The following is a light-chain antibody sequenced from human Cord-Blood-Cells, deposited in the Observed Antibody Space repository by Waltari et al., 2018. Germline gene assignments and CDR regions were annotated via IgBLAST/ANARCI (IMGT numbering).Light chain of an antibody. Sequence: QSALTQPASVSGSPGPSITTSCTGTSSDVGGYNYVSWYQQHQGKAPKLMIYDVSNRPSGVSNRFSGSKSGNTASLTISGLQAEDEADYYCSSYTSSSTLVFGGGTKLTVL. V-gene: IGLV2-14*01. CDR1: SSDVGGYNY. CDR3: SSYTSSSTLV. J-gene: IGLJ2*01. CDR2: DVS.